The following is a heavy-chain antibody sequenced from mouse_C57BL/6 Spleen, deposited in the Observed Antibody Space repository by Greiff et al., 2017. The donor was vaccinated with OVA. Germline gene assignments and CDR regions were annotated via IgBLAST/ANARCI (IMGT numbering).Heavy chain of an antibody. Sequence: EVQLQQSGPELVKPGASVKISCKASGYTFTDYYMNWVKQSHGKSLEWIGDINPNNGGTSYNQKFKGKATLTVDKSSSTAYMELRSLTSEDSAVYDCARQLRPAPAWFAYWGQGTLVTVSA. CDR2: INPNNGGT. J-gene: IGHJ3*01. V-gene: IGHV1-26*01. CDR3: ARQLRPAPAWFAY. CDR1: GYTFTDYY. D-gene: IGHD3-2*02.